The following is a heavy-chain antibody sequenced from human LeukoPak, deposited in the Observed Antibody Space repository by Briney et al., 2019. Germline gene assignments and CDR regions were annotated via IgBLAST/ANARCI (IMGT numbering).Heavy chain of an antibody. CDR2: ISSSSSTI. J-gene: IGHJ6*03. CDR3: ARVIVLAGPTNYYYYYMDV. Sequence: PGGSLRLSCAASGFTFSSYSMNWVRQAPGKGLEWVSYISSSSSTIYYADSVKGRFTISRDNAKNSLYLQMNSLRAEDTAVYYCARVIVLAGPTNYYYYYMDVWGKGTTVTVSS. CDR1: GFTFSSYS. D-gene: IGHD2-21*01. V-gene: IGHV3-48*01.